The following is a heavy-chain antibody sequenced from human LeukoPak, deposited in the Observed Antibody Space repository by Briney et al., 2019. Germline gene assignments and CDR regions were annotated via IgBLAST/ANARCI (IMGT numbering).Heavy chain of an antibody. J-gene: IGHJ4*02. CDR1: GGSFSGYY. CDR2: INHSGST. V-gene: IGHV4-34*01. Sequence: PSETLSLTCAVYGGSFSGYYWSWIRQPPGKGLEWIGEINHSGSTNYNPSLKSRVTISVDTSKNQFSLKLSSVAAADTAVYYCASGGRLGYCSSTSRYRNYKFDYWGQGTLVTVSS. D-gene: IGHD2-2*01. CDR3: ASGGRLGYCSSTSRYRNYKFDY.